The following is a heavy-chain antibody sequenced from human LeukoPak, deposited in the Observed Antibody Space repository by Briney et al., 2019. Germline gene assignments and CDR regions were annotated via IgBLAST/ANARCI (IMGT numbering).Heavy chain of an antibody. CDR2: IYTSGST. J-gene: IGHJ5*02. CDR1: GGSISSGSYY. Sequence: SETLSLTCTVSGGSISSGSYYWSWIRQPAGKGLEWIGRIYTSGSTNYNPSLKSRLTISVDTSKNQFSLKLSSVTAADTAVYYCARTVVVTAPNWFDPWGQGTLVTVSS. V-gene: IGHV4-61*02. D-gene: IGHD2-21*02. CDR3: ARTVVVTAPNWFDP.